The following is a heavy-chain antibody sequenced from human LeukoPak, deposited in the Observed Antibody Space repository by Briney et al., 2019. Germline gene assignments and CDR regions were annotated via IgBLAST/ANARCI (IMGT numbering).Heavy chain of an antibody. Sequence: GGSLRLSCAASGFTFSSYEMNWVRQAPGKGLEGVSYISSSGSTIYYADSVKGRFTISRDNAKNSLYLQMNSLRAEDTAVYYCARGGRWLQFGAFDIWGQGTMVTVSS. CDR3: ARGGRWLQFGAFDI. V-gene: IGHV3-48*03. D-gene: IGHD5-24*01. J-gene: IGHJ3*02. CDR2: ISSSGSTI. CDR1: GFTFSSYE.